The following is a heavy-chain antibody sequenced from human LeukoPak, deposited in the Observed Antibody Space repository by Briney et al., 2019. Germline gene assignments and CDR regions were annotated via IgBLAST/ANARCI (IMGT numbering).Heavy chain of an antibody. Sequence: GGSLRLSCAASGFTFSDYEMNWVRQAPGKGLEWVSYISSVGSTTYYADSVKGRFTISRDNAKNSVYLQMSSLRGEDTAVHYCARSKLLWVGVDYYYDMDVWGQGTTVTVSS. CDR1: GFTFSDYE. CDR2: ISSVGSTT. V-gene: IGHV3-48*03. CDR3: ARSKLLWVGVDYYYDMDV. D-gene: IGHD3-10*01. J-gene: IGHJ6*02.